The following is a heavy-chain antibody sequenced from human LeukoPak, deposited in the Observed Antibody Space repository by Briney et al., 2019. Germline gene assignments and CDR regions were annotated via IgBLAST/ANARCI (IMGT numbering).Heavy chain of an antibody. J-gene: IGHJ3*02. Sequence: PGGSLRLSCAASGFTFSRNWMHWVRQAPGKGLVWLSRINSDGSRTIYADSVKGRLTISRDYAKNTLYLEMNSLTVEDTAVYYCVSLTGHDAFDIWGQGTMVTVSS. D-gene: IGHD2-8*02. V-gene: IGHV3-74*01. CDR2: INSDGSRT. CDR1: GFTFSRNW. CDR3: VSLTGHDAFDI.